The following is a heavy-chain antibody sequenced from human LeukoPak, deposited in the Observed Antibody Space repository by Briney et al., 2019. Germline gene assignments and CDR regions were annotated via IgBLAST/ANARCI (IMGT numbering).Heavy chain of an antibody. D-gene: IGHD2-15*01. J-gene: IGHJ4*02. V-gene: IGHV1-46*01. Sequence: GASVKVSCKASGYTFTGYYMHWVRQAPGQGLEWMGIINPSVGTTTYAQKFQGRVTMTGDTSTSTVYMELNSLRSEDTAVYYCARVDCSGTSCRSFLDYWGQGTLVTVSS. CDR3: ARVDCSGTSCRSFLDY. CDR1: GYTFTGYY. CDR2: INPSVGTT.